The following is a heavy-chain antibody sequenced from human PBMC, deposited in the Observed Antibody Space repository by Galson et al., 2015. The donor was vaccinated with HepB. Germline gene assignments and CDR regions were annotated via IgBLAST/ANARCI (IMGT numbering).Heavy chain of an antibody. CDR3: AKDSRLFKYYPPLYYFDY. D-gene: IGHD2/OR15-2a*01. CDR1: GFVFSAYS. CDR2: TYRHGLTK. J-gene: IGHJ4*02. Sequence: SLRLSCAASGFVFSAYSMTWVRQAPGKGLGWVSYTYRHGLTKYYADSVKGRFTISGDNSKNTLYLQMNSLRAEETAIYYCAKDSRLFKYYPPLYYFDYWGQGTLVTVSS. V-gene: IGHV3-23*01.